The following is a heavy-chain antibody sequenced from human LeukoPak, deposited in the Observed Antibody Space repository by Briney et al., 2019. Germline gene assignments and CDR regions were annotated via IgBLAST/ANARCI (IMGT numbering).Heavy chain of an antibody. CDR3: ARVTSRTGTWNY. J-gene: IGHJ4*02. CDR2: MNPNSGNT. D-gene: IGHD1-7*01. CDR1: GYTFTSYD. Sequence: ASVKVSCTASGYTFTSYDINWVRQATGQGLEWMGWMNPNSGNTGYAQKFQGRVTITRNTSISTAYMELSSLRSEDTAVYYCARVTSRTGTWNYWGQGTLVTVSS. V-gene: IGHV1-8*03.